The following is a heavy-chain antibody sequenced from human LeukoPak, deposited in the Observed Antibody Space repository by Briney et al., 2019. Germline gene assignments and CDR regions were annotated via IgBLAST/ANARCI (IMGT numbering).Heavy chain of an antibody. Sequence: GGSLRLSCAASGFTFSDYYMSWIRQAPGKGLEWVSVIYSGGSTYYADSVKGRFTISRDNSKNTLYLQMNSLRAEDTAVYYCARGVVREIIIPGYWGQGTLVTVSS. D-gene: IGHD3-10*01. V-gene: IGHV3-66*01. J-gene: IGHJ4*02. CDR1: GFTFSDYY. CDR3: ARGVVREIIIPGY. CDR2: IYSGGST.